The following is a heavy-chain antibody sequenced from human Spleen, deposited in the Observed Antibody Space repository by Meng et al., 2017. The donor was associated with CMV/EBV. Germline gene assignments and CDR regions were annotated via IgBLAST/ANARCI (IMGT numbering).Heavy chain of an antibody. V-gene: IGHV3-73*01. CDR2: MRSKANSYAT. D-gene: IGHD3-10*01. J-gene: IGHJ4*02. CDR3: ARDPWDYYYGSGISYTAGSY. Sequence: ARNWAGQASGKGLEWVGRMRSKANSYATAYDASVKGRFTISRDDSKNTAYLQMNSLRVEDTAVYYCARDPWDYYYGSGISYTAGSYWGQGTLVTVSS. CDR1: A.